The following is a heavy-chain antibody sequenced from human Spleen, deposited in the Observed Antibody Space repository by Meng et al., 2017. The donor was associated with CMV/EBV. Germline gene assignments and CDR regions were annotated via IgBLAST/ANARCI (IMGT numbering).Heavy chain of an antibody. CDR3: ASSLRQSIVPSRPDY. J-gene: IGHJ4*02. Sequence: GESLKISCAASGFSFSGYEMNWFRQAPGKGLEWLCFIGGSGTTIYYADSVKGRFTISRDNAKNSLYLQMNSLRAEDTAVYYCASSLRQSIVPSRPDYWGQGVLVTVSS. CDR2: IGGSGTTI. CDR1: GFSFSGYE. D-gene: IGHD6-6*01. V-gene: IGHV3-48*03.